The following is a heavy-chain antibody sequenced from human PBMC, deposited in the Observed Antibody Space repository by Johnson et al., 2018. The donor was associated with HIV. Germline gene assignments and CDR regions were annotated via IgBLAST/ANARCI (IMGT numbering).Heavy chain of an antibody. CDR1: GFTFSSYG. V-gene: IGHV3-30*02. Sequence: QEQLVESGGGVVQPWGSLRLSCAASGFTFSSYGMHWVRQAPGKGLEWVAFIRYDGSNKYYADSVKGRFTISRDNSKNTLYLQMNSLRAEDTAMYYCARVSSIAALWDAFDIWGQGTMVTVSS. J-gene: IGHJ3*02. CDR2: IRYDGSNK. D-gene: IGHD6-6*01. CDR3: ARVSSIAALWDAFDI.